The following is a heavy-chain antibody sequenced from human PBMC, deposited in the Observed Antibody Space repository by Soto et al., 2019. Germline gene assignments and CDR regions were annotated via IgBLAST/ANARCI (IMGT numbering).Heavy chain of an antibody. Sequence: QVQLQESGPGLVKPSQTLSLTCTVSGGSISSGGYYWSWIRQHPGKGLEWIGYIYYSGSTYYNPSLKSRVTISVGTSNIQLCRKRCEVAAADPAVYYRARDPLTWGQGTLVTVSS. CDR2: IYYSGST. CDR3: ARDPLT. CDR1: GGSISSGGYY. V-gene: IGHV4-31*03. J-gene: IGHJ5*02.